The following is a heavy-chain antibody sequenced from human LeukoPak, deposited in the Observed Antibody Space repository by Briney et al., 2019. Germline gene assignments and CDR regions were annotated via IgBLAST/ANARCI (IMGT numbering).Heavy chain of an antibody. D-gene: IGHD6-13*01. V-gene: IGHV3-48*04. CDR2: ISSSSTI. CDR3: ARGSPHESLIGTAGTF. J-gene: IGHJ4*02. Sequence: GGSLRLFCAASGFTFSSYSMNWVRQAPGKGLEWVSYISSSSTIYYADSVKGRFTISRDHAKNSLHLQMNSLGPEDTAVYYCARGSPHESLIGTAGTFWGQGTLVTVSS. CDR1: GFTFSSYS.